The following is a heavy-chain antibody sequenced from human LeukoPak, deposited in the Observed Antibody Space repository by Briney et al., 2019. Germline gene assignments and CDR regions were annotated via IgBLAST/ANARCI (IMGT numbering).Heavy chain of an antibody. Sequence: GGSLRLSCAAPGFTFSNAWMNWVRLAPGKGLEWIGRIKSIVNGGTTDYAAPVNGRFTISRDDSKNTLYLLMNSLKTEDTAVYYCTTTYSQAYLNYWGQGTLVTVSS. D-gene: IGHD2-15*01. CDR2: IKSIVNGGTT. V-gene: IGHV3-15*05. CDR1: GFTFSNAW. CDR3: TTTYSQAYLNY. J-gene: IGHJ4*02.